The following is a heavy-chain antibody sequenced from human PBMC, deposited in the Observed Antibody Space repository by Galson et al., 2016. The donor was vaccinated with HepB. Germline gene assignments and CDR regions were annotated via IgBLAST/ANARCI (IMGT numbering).Heavy chain of an antibody. D-gene: IGHD1-26*01. CDR1: GFTFSSYW. J-gene: IGHJ4*02. CDR2: IKEDGSEK. Sequence: SLRLSCAASGFTFSSYWMSWVRQAPGKGLEWVANIKEDGSEKYYVDFVKGRFTISRDNAKKSLYIQMNSLRSEDTALYYCAREYSGTPGFDSWGQGTLVAVSS. V-gene: IGHV3-7*04. CDR3: AREYSGTPGFDS.